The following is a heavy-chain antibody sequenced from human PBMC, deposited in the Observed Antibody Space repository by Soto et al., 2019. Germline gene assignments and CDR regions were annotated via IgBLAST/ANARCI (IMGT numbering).Heavy chain of an antibody. J-gene: IGHJ4*02. CDR2: ISSSSSTI. V-gene: IGHV3-48*01. Sequence: TGGSLRVSCAASGFTFSSYSMNWVRQAPGKGLEWVSYISSSSSTIYYADSVKGRFTISRDNAKNSLYLQMNSLRAEDTAVYYCARDTAYYDFWSGYYRLYWGQGTLVTVSS. CDR1: GFTFSSYS. CDR3: ARDTAYYDFWSGYYRLY. D-gene: IGHD3-3*01.